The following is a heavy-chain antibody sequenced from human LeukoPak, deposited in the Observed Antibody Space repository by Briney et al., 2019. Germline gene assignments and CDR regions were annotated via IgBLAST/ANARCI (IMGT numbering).Heavy chain of an antibody. D-gene: IGHD3-22*01. CDR2: ISSISSYI. Sequence: GGSLRLSCAASGFTFSSYSMNWVRQAPGKGLEWVSSISSISSYIYYADSVKGRFTISRDNAKNALYLQMNSLRAEDTAVYYCAGSYYDSSGFYHGDYWGEGTLVTVCS. CDR1: GFTFSSYS. J-gene: IGHJ4*02. CDR3: AGSYYDSSGFYHGDY. V-gene: IGHV3-21*01.